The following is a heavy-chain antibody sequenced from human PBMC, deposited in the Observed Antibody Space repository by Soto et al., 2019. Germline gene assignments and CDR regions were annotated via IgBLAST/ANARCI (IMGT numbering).Heavy chain of an antibody. Sequence: PGGSLRLSCAASGFTFSSYGMHWVRQAPGKGLEWVAVISYDGSNKYYADSVKGRFTISRDNSKNTLYRQMNSLRAEDTAVYYSAKDLYYYAISGSLDYWAQGTRGTVS. V-gene: IGHV3-30*18. D-gene: IGHD3-22*01. CDR3: AKDLYYYAISGSLDY. J-gene: IGHJ4*02. CDR1: GFTFSSYG. CDR2: ISYDGSNK.